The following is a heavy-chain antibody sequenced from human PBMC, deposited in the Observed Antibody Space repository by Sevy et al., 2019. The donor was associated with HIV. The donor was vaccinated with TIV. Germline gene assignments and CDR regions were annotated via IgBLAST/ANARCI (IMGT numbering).Heavy chain of an antibody. V-gene: IGHV3-21*01. CDR2: ITSSSNYI. CDR1: GFTFSTYT. D-gene: IGHD3-3*01. CDR3: ARDPTYYDFWSGYYTGWFDP. Sequence: LGGSLRLSCAASGFTFSTYTMNWVRQAPGKGLEWVSSITSSSNYIYYGDSVKGRFTISRDNAKDSVYLQMNSLRAEDTAVYYCARDPTYYDFWSGYYTGWFDPWGQGTLVTVSS. J-gene: IGHJ5*02.